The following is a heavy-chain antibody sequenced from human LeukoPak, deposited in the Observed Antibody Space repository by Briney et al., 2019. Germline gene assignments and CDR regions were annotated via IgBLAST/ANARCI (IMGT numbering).Heavy chain of an antibody. V-gene: IGHV3-30*01. CDR1: GCTFSSYA. CDR2: ISYDGSNK. Sequence: GGSLRLSCAASGCTFSSYAMHWVRQAPGKGLEWVAVISYDGSNKYYADSVKGRFTISRDNSKNTLYLQMNSLRAEDTAVYYCARDQEYSSSLDYWGQGTLVTVSS. CDR3: ARDQEYSSSLDY. D-gene: IGHD6-6*01. J-gene: IGHJ4*02.